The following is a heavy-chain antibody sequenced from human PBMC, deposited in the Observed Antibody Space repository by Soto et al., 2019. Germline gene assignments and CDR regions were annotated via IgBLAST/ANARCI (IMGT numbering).Heavy chain of an antibody. V-gene: IGHV3-30-3*01. CDR2: ISYDGSNK. CDR1: GFTFSSYA. J-gene: IGHJ6*02. CDR3: ARDRRSARSYYGMDV. D-gene: IGHD6-6*01. Sequence: GGSLRLSCAASGFTFSSYAMHWVRQAPGKGLEWVAVISYDGSNKYYADSVKGRFTISRDNSKNTLYLQMNSLRAEDTAVYYCARDRRSARSYYGMDVWGQGTTVTVSS.